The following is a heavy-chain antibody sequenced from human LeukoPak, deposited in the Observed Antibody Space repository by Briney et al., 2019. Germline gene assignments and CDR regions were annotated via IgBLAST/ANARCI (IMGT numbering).Heavy chain of an antibody. CDR3: AKDRQHYDLLTGFDAFDI. Sequence: GRSLRLSCAASGFTFDDYAMHWVRQAPGKGLEWVSGISWNSNSIAYADSVKGRFTISRDNAKNSLYLHMNSLRDEDTALYYCAKDRQHYDLLTGFDAFDIWGQGTMVTVSS. CDR2: ISWNSNSI. D-gene: IGHD3-9*01. J-gene: IGHJ3*02. CDR1: GFTFDDYA. V-gene: IGHV3-9*01.